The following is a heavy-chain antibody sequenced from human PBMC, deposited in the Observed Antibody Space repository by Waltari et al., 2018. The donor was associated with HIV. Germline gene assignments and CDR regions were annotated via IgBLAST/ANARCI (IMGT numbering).Heavy chain of an antibody. CDR3: ARGPPKSIAVAGTPRYYFDY. CDR1: GGSFSGYY. CDR2: INHSGST. J-gene: IGHJ4*02. D-gene: IGHD6-19*01. Sequence: QVQLQQWGAGLLKPSETLSLTCAVYGGSFSGYYWSWIRQPPGKGLEWIGEINHSGSTNYNPSLKSRVTISVDTSKNQFSLKLSSVTAADTAVYYCARGPPKSIAVAGTPRYYFDYWGQGTLVTVSS. V-gene: IGHV4-34*01.